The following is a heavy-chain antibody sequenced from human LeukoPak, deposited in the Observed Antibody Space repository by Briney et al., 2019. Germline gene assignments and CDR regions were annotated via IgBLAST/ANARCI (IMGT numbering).Heavy chain of an antibody. CDR3: ARTPAPGITLYNWFDP. CDR2: ISSSSSTI. J-gene: IGHJ5*02. CDR1: GFTFSSYS. Sequence: GGSLRLSCAASGFTFSSYSMNWVRQAPGKGLEWVSYISSSSSTIYYADSVKGRFTTSRDNAKNSLYLQMNSLRAEDTAVYYCARTPAPGITLYNWFDPWGQGTLVTVSS. D-gene: IGHD3-10*01. V-gene: IGHV3-48*01.